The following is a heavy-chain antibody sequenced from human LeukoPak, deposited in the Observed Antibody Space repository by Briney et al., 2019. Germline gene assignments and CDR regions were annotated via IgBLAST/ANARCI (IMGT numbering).Heavy chain of an antibody. CDR3: ARDLGQYYDTSDNWFDP. CDR2: IRYDGRNE. CDR1: GFTFSSHG. V-gene: IGHV3-30*02. J-gene: IGHJ5*02. D-gene: IGHD3-22*01. Sequence: GGSLRLSCATSGFTFSSHGMHWVRQAPGKGLEWVAFIRYDGRNEYYADSVKGRFAISRDSSRNTLYLQMNSLRAEDTAVYYCARDLGQYYDTSDNWFDPWGQGTLVTVSS.